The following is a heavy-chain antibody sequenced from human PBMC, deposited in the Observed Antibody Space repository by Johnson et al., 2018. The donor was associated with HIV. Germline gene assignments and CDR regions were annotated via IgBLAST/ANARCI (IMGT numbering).Heavy chain of an antibody. V-gene: IGHV3-7*01. J-gene: IGHJ3*02. D-gene: IGHD2-21*01. CDR2: IKQDGSEK. CDR1: GFTFSSYW. Sequence: VQLVESGGGLVQPGGSLRLSCEASGFTFSSYWMTWVRQAPGKGLEWVANIKQDGSEKYYVDSVKGRFTISRDNAKNSLYLQMNSLRAEDTAVYYCARVPEGDDDALDIWGQGTMVTGSS. CDR3: ARVPEGDDDALDI.